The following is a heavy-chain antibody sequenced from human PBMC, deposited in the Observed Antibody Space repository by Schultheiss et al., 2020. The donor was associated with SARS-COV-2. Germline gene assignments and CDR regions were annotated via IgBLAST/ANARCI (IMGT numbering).Heavy chain of an antibody. Sequence: SETLSLTCTVSGGSISSYYWSWIRQPPGKGLEWIGYIYYSGSTYYNPSLKSRVTISVDTSKNQFSLKLSSVTAADTAVYYCARDSISGQVVVAATVRFDPWGQGTLVTVSS. CDR1: GGSISSYY. J-gene: IGHJ5*02. CDR3: ARDSISGQVVVAATVRFDP. V-gene: IGHV4-59*12. CDR2: IYYSGST. D-gene: IGHD2-15*01.